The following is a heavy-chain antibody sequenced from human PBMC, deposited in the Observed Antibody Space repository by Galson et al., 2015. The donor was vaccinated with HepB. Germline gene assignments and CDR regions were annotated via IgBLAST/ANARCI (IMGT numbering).Heavy chain of an antibody. D-gene: IGHD2-2*01. CDR1: GFTFSSYA. V-gene: IGHV3-23*01. CDR2: ISGSGGST. J-gene: IGHJ4*02. CDR3: AKIGCSSTSCHRPEYFDY. Sequence: SLRLSCAASGFTFSSYAMSWVRQAPGKGLEWVSAISGSGGSTYYADSVKGRFTISRDNSKNTLYLQMNSLRAEDTAVYYCAKIGCSSTSCHRPEYFDYWGQGTLVTVSS.